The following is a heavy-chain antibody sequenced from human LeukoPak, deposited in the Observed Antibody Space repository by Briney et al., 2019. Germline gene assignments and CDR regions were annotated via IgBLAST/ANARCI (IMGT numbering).Heavy chain of an antibody. CDR2: INPNSGDT. CDR1: GYTFTGYY. D-gene: IGHD4-17*01. J-gene: IGHJ2*01. Sequence: ASVKVSCKASGYTFTGYYMYWVRQAPGQGLEWMGWINPNSGDTNYAQKFQGRVTMTRDTSISTVYMELSRLRFDDTAVYYCARRADRATTVTSFWFFDLWGRGSLVTVSS. CDR3: ARRADRATTVTSFWFFDL. V-gene: IGHV1-2*02.